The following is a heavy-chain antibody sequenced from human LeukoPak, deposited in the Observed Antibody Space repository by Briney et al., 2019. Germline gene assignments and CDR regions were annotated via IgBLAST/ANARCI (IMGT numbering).Heavy chain of an antibody. J-gene: IGHJ4*02. CDR3: ARGADGNWGY. CDR1: GYTFTDSY. V-gene: IGHV1-2*02. D-gene: IGHD7-27*01. CDR2: INTKNGDT. Sequence: GASGKLSSTASGYTFTDSYMHSGRQAPGHGLEWRGWINTKNGDTSYAHTLHARVTMPRDTSVSTAYMEMRRLTSDDTAGYYCARGADGNWGYWGQGTLVTVPA.